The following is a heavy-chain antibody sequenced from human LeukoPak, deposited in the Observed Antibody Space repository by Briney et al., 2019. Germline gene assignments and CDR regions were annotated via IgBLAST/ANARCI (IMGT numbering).Heavy chain of an antibody. CDR2: IYSSGGT. CDR1: GGSLTSTSHY. J-gene: IGHJ6*03. CDR3: TKRRGYSFGFDYYYMDV. Sequence: SETLSLTCTVSGGSLTSTSHYWDWVRRPPGKGLEWLGSIYSSGGTYYNPSLKSRVTVSFDTSKNQFSLSLTSVTAADTAVYYCTKRRGYSFGFDYYYMDVWGKGTTVTISS. D-gene: IGHD5-18*01. V-gene: IGHV4-39*01.